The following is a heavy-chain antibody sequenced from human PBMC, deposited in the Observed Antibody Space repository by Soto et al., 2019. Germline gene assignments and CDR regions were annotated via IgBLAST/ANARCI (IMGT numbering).Heavy chain of an antibody. CDR1: GASIRSASW. Sequence: QVQLQESGPGLVKPSGTLFLTCAVSGASIRSASWWTWVRQSPGKGLEWIGERPHTLNTNYNPSRESRVTIALDMSKNQFSLSLSSVTAADTAIFYGARVGPTWTGAIDYGGQGTLVPVSS. V-gene: IGHV4-4*02. D-gene: IGHD1-26*01. CDR3: ARVGPTWTGAIDY. CDR2: RPHTLNT. J-gene: IGHJ4*02.